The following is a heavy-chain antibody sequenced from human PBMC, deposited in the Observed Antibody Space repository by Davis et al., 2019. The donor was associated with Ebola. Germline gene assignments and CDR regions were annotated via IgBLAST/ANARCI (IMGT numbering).Heavy chain of an antibody. D-gene: IGHD3-22*01. J-gene: IGHJ6*03. CDR3: AASDGYSRSYYYYYYMDV. Sequence: PGGSLRLSCAASGFTFSSYAMSWVRQAPGKGLEWVSAISGSGGSTYYADSVKGRFTISRDNSKNTLYLQMNSLRAEDTAVYYCAASDGYSRSYYYYYYMDVWGKGTTVTVSS. V-gene: IGHV3-23*01. CDR1: GFTFSSYA. CDR2: ISGSGGST.